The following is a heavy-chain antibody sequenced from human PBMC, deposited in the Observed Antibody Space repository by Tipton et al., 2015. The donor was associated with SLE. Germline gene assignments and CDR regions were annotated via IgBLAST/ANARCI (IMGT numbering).Heavy chain of an antibody. CDR2: INEDGGIT. D-gene: IGHD6-13*01. J-gene: IGHJ4*02. Sequence: SLRLSCVVSGFNFGSYWMHWVRQVPGKGLVWVARINEDGGITSYADSVGGRFTISRDNARNTLYLQMISLRAEDSAFYFCAKDSGGKGLAAGTNYFEYWGQGTLVTVSS. V-gene: IGHV3-74*01. CDR1: GFNFGSYW. CDR3: AKDSGGKGLAAGTNYFEY.